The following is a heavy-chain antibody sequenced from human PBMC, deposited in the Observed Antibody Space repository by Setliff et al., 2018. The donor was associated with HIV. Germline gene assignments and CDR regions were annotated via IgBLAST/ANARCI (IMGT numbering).Heavy chain of an antibody. Sequence: SETLSLTCTVSGGSISSSSYYWGWIRQPPGKGLEWIGSIYYSGSTYYNPSLKSRVTISVDTSKNQFSLKLSSVTAADTAVYYCARGNWGSGWYFDLWGRGTLVTVSS. D-gene: IGHD7-27*01. CDR1: GGSISSSSYY. CDR2: IYYSGST. J-gene: IGHJ2*01. CDR3: ARGNWGSGWYFDL. V-gene: IGHV4-39*01.